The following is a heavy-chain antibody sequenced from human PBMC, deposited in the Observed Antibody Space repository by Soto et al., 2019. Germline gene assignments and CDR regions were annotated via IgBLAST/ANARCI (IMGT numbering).Heavy chain of an antibody. D-gene: IGHD4-17*01. Sequence: PSETLSLTCTVSGGSISGGVGGLYYWSWIRQPPGKGLEWIGYIYDSGSTYYNPSLKSRVTISVDTSKNQFPLRLSSVTAADTAVYYCAREVIPLTTDWYFDLWGRGTLVTVSS. CDR2: IYDSGST. CDR3: AREVIPLTTDWYFDL. J-gene: IGHJ2*01. V-gene: IGHV4-30-4*01. CDR1: GGSISGGVGGLYY.